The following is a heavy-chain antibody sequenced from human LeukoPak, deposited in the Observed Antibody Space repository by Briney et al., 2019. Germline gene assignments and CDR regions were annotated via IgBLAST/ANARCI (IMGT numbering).Heavy chain of an antibody. J-gene: IGHJ5*02. D-gene: IGHD4-17*01. V-gene: IGHV4-39*01. Sequence: SETLSLTCTVSGGSSSSGRYDWHCLRQPPGRGLEWIASKNYSGITHCSPSLKSRVTIAVDTSKNQFSPNLSSVCAAGTAVYYCARQDDNDHGDPIWFDPWGQGDLVTVSS. CDR2: KNYSGIT. CDR1: GGSSSSGRYD. CDR3: ARQDDNDHGDPIWFDP.